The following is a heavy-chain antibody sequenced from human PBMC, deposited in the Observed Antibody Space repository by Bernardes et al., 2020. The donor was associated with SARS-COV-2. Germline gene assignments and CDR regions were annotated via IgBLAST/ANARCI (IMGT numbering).Heavy chain of an antibody. Sequence: ETLSLTCTVSGGSISSYYWSWIRQPPGKGLEWIGYIYYSGSTNYNPSLKSRVTISVDTSKNQFSLKLSSVTAADTAVYYCARHQYTYGANYYYYGMDVWGQGTTVTVSS. CDR3: ARHQYTYGANYYYYGMDV. CDR2: IYYSGST. J-gene: IGHJ6*02. D-gene: IGHD4-17*01. V-gene: IGHV4-59*08. CDR1: GGSISSYY.